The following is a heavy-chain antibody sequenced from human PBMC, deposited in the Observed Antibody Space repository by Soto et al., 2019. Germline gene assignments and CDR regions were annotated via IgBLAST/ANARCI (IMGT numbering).Heavy chain of an antibody. CDR2: IYYSGST. J-gene: IGHJ4*02. V-gene: IGHV4-59*08. Sequence: SETLSLTCTVSGGSISSYYWSWIRQPPGKGLEWIGYIYYSGSTNYNPSLKGRVTISVDTSKNQFSLKLSSVTAADTAVYYCARHTLGVDTAMVATGYFDYWGQGTLVTVSS. D-gene: IGHD5-18*01. CDR3: ARHTLGVDTAMVATGYFDY. CDR1: GGSISSYY.